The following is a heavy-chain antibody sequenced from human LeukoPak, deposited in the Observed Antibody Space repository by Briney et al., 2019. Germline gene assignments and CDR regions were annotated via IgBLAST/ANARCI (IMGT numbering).Heavy chain of an antibody. CDR2: IRSKANSYAT. CDR1: GFTFSGSA. D-gene: IGHD3-3*01. J-gene: IGHJ4*02. V-gene: IGHV3-73*01. Sequence: GGSLRLSCAASGFTFSGSAMHWVRQASGKGLEWVGRIRSKANSYATAYAASVKGRFTISRDDSKNTAYLQMNSLKTEDTAVYYCARDGRYDFWSGGFDYWGQGTLVTVSS. CDR3: ARDGRYDFWSGGFDY.